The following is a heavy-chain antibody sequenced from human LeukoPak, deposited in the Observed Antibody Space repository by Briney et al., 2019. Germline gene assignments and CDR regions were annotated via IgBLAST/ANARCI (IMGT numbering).Heavy chain of an antibody. CDR1: GFTFSTYS. V-gene: IGHV3-21*01. J-gene: IGHJ4*02. CDR2: ISTDSEYI. CDR3: VKFPRIYSSSRPPS. Sequence: PGGSLRLSCTASGFTFSTYSMNWVRQAPGKGLEWVSFISTDSEYIYYADSLKGRFTISRDNAKNSLFLQMNSLRAEDTAVYYCVKFPRIYSSSRPPSWGQGTLVIVSS. D-gene: IGHD6-19*01.